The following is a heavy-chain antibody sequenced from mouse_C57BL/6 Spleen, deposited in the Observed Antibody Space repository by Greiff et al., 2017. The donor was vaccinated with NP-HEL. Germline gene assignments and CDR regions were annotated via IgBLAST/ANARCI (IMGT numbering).Heavy chain of an antibody. J-gene: IGHJ2*01. V-gene: IGHV1-19*01. CDR2: INPYNGGT. CDR3: ARRANPGNYFDY. Sequence: EVQLQQSGPVLVKPGASVKMSCKASGYTFTDYYMNWVKQSHGKSLEWIGVINPYNGGTSYNQKFKGKATLTVDKSSSTAYMELNSLTSEDSAVYYSARRANPGNYFDYWGQGTTLTVSS. D-gene: IGHD4-1*01. CDR1: GYTFTDYY.